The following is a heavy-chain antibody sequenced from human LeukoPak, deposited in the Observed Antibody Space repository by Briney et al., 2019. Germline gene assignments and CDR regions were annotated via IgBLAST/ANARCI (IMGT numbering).Heavy chain of an antibody. D-gene: IGHD1-26*01. CDR2: VYYRGST. CDR3: ARRWATTDYYTVLEP. V-gene: IGHV4-59*11. J-gene: IGHJ5*02. Sequence: SETLSLICTVSGDSISSHFWTWIRQPPGKGREFIDYVYYRGSTYYNTSLKSRVTISVDTSKNQFSLNLNSVTTADTAVYYCARRWATTDYYTVLEPWGQGSLVTVSS. CDR1: GDSISSHF.